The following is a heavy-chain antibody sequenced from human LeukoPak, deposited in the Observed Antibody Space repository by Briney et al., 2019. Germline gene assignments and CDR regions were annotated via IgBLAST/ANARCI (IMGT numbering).Heavy chain of an antibody. D-gene: IGHD4-11*01. J-gene: IGHJ4*02. CDR1: GFTFSSYA. CDR3: AKGYYGNYVAVDY. CDR2: ISDNGDDT. V-gene: IGHV3-23*01. Sequence: GGSLRLSCAASGFTFSSYAMIWVRQAPGKGLDWVSSISDNGDDTYYADSVKGRFTIPRDESTNTLYLQMNSLRADDTAVYYCAKGYYGNYVAVDYWGQGTLVTVSS.